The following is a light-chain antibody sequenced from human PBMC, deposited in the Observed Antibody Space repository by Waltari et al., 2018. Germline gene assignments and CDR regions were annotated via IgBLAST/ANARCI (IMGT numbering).Light chain of an antibody. CDR2: EVS. CDR3: SSFTSSSVYV. J-gene: IGLJ1*01. CDR1: SSDDGGFNY. V-gene: IGLV2-14*01. Sequence: QSALTQPASVSGSPGQSITISCTGTSSDDGGFNYVPWYQQYPGKAPKLMIFEVSNRPSGVSNRFSGSKSGNTASLTISGLQAEDEADYYCSSFTSSSVYVFGTGTKVTVL.